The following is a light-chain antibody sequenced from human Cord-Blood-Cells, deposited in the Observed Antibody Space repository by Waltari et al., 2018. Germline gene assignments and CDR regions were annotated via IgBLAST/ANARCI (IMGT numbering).Light chain of an antibody. Sequence: EIVLTQSPGTLSLYPGERATLSCRASQSVSSSYLAWYQQKPGKAPRLLIYGASSRATGIPDRFSGSGSGTDFTLTISRLEPEDFAVYYCQQYGSSPLYTFGQGTKLEIK. CDR1: QSVSSSY. CDR2: GAS. V-gene: IGKV3-20*01. CDR3: QQYGSSPLYT. J-gene: IGKJ2*01.